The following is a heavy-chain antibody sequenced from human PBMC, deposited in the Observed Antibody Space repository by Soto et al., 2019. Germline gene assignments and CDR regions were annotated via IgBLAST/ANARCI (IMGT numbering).Heavy chain of an antibody. V-gene: IGHV4-59*01. CDR1: GGSISSYY. D-gene: IGHD3-9*01. Sequence: TSETLSLTCTVSGGSISSYYGSWIRQPPGKGLEWIGYIYYSGSTNYNPSLKSRVTISVDTSKNQFSLKLSSVTAADTAVYYCASNDILTGYYKFDYWGQGTLVTVSS. CDR3: ASNDILTGYYKFDY. J-gene: IGHJ4*02. CDR2: IYYSGST.